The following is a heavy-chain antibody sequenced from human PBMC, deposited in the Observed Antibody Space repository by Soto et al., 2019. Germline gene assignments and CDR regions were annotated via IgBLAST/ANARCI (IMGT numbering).Heavy chain of an antibody. CDR1: GGTFSSYT. D-gene: IGHD3-10*01. CDR3: AREGSYGSGNY. V-gene: IGHV1-69*08. J-gene: IGHJ4*02. Sequence: QVQLVQSGAEVKKPGSSVKVSCKASGGTFSSYTISWVRQAPGQGLEWMGRIIPILGIANYAQKFQGRVTITADKSTSTAYMELSSLRSEDTAVYYCAREGSYGSGNYWSQGTLVTVSS. CDR2: IIPILGIA.